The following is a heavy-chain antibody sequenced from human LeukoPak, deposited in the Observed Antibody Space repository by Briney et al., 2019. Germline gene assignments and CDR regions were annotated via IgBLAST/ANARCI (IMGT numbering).Heavy chain of an antibody. CDR3: ARGDVVGVDP. J-gene: IGHJ5*02. CDR1: GYSFTSYW. D-gene: IGHD2-2*01. V-gene: IGHV5-10-1*01. Sequence: GESLKISCKGSGYSFTSYWISWVRQIPGKGLEWTGRIDPSDSYTNYSPSFQGHVTISADKSISTAYLQWSSLKASDTAMYYCARGDVVGVDPWGQGTLVTVSS. CDR2: IDPSDSYT.